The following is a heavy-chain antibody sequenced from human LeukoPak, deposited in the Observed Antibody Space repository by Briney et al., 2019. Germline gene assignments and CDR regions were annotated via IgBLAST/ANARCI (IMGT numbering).Heavy chain of an antibody. J-gene: IGHJ4*02. D-gene: IGHD6-13*01. Sequence: GKSLRLSCAASGFTFRSYGMHWVRQAPGKGLEWVTVIWYDGSNKYYADSVKGRFTISRDNSENTLYLQMNSLRAEDTALYYCASDGIAVDRGIGYFDYWGQGTLVTVSS. CDR3: ASDGIAVDRGIGYFDY. CDR1: GFTFRSYG. V-gene: IGHV3-33*01. CDR2: IWYDGSNK.